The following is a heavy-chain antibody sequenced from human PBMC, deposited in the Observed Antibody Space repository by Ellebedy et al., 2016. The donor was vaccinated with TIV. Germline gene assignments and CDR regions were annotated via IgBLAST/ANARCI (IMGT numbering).Heavy chain of an antibody. CDR1: GFTFSNSW. J-gene: IGHJ4*02. CDR2: INTDGRDT. D-gene: IGHD7-27*01. Sequence: GESLKISCAASGFTFSNSWMHWVRQAPGKGLVWVSRINTDGRDTSYADSVRGRFTISRGNAKNTLYLQMNSLRVEDTAVYYCAGNWGSHYWGQGTLVTVSS. V-gene: IGHV3-74*01. CDR3: AGNWGSHY.